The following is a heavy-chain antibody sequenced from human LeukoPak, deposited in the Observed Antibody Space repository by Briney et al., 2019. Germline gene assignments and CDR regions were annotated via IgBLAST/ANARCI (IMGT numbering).Heavy chain of an antibody. CDR1: GYTFTGSY. J-gene: IGHJ6*03. CDR2: INPNSGGT. Sequence: ASVKVSCKASGYTFTGSYIYWVRQAPGQGLEWMGWINPNSGGTNYAQKFQGRVTMTRDTSISTAYMELSSLRSEDTAVYYCARNYYYYMDVWGKGTTVTVSS. V-gene: IGHV1-2*02. CDR3: ARNYYYYMDV.